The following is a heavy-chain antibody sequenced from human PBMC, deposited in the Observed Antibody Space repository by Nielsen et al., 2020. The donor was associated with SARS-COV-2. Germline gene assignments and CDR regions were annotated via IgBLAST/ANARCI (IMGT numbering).Heavy chain of an antibody. D-gene: IGHD2-15*01. J-gene: IGHJ6*02. V-gene: IGHV1-2*02. Sequence: GGSLRLSCKASGYTFTGYYMHWVRQAPGQGLEWMGWINPNSGGTNYAQKFQGRVTMTRDTSISTAYMELSRLRSDDTAVYYCARGDFIVVVPTSTGYYYGMDVWGQGTTVTVSS. CDR3: ARGDFIVVVPTSTGYYYGMDV. CDR2: INPNSGGT. CDR1: GYTFTGYY.